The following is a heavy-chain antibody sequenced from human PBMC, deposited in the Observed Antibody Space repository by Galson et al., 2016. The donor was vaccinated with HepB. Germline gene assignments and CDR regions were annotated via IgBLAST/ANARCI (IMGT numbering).Heavy chain of an antibody. D-gene: IGHD1-14*01. CDR1: GFTFSSYA. V-gene: IGHV3-48*02. J-gene: IGHJ4*02. CDR3: ARDGNHGYDMDY. CDR2: ISSGSSAI. Sequence: SLRLSCAAPGFTFSSYAMHWVRQAPGKGLEWVSYISSGSSAIYYADSVKGRFTISRDNAKNSLYLQMNSLRDEDTAIYFCARDGNHGYDMDYWGQGTLVTVSS.